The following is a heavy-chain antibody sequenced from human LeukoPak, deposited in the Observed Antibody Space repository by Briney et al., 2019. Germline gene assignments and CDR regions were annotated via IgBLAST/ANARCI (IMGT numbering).Heavy chain of an antibody. CDR2: SGSGGST. V-gene: IGHV3-23*01. J-gene: IGHJ4*02. CDR3: AKDFWSGYYPNY. Sequence: GGSLRLSCAASGFTFSSYAMSWVRQAPGKGLEGVSGSGSGGSTYYADSVKGRFTISRDNSKNTLYLQMNSLRAEDTAVYYCAKDFWSGYYPNYWGQGTLVTVSS. D-gene: IGHD3-3*01. CDR1: GFTFSSYA.